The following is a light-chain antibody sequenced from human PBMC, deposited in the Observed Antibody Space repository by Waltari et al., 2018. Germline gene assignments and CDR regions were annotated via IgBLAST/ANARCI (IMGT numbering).Light chain of an antibody. V-gene: IGKV1-5*03. CDR3: QQYNTYSRT. Sequence: DIQMTQSPSTLSASVGDRVTITCRASQSISSWLAWYLQKPGKAPKLLIYKASSLERGVPSRFIGSGSGTEFTLTISSLQPDDFAIYYCQQYNTYSRTFGQGTKVEIK. CDR1: QSISSW. CDR2: KAS. J-gene: IGKJ1*01.